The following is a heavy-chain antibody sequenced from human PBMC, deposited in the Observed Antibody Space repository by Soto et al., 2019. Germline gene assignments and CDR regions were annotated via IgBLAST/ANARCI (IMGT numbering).Heavy chain of an antibody. CDR1: GFAFSDFC. V-gene: IGHV3-72*01. Sequence: PGGSLRLSCAASGFAFSDFCMDWIRQAPGKGLEWVGRVRKKANSYSTEYAASVKGRFTISRDDSENSLDLQMNSLKTEDTAVYYCSRHMLTTSVRYSDYWGQGTLVTVSS. D-gene: IGHD2-8*01. CDR2: VRKKANSYST. CDR3: SRHMLTTSVRYSDY. J-gene: IGHJ4*02.